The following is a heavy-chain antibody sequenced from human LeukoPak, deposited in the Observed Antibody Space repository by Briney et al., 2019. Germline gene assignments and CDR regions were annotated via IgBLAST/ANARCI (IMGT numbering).Heavy chain of an antibody. Sequence: LPAGSLRLSCAASGFTFSSYAMSWVRQAPGKGLEWVSTVSGSGDSTYYADSVKGRFTLSRDNSKNTLSLQMNSLRAEDTALYYCAKSYNYGSGSYYNHFDSWGQGTLVTVSS. CDR2: VSGSGDST. CDR3: AKSYNYGSGSYYNHFDS. V-gene: IGHV3-23*01. D-gene: IGHD3-10*01. CDR1: GFTFSSYA. J-gene: IGHJ4*02.